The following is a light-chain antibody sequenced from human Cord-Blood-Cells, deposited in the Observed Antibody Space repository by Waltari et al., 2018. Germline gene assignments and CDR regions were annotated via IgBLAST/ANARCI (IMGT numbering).Light chain of an antibody. J-gene: IGLJ1*01. CDR2: EGS. CDR1: SSDVGSYNL. V-gene: IGLV2-23*01. CDR3: CSYAGSSTYV. Sequence: QSALTQPASVSGSPGQSITISCTGTSSDVGSYNLVSWYQQHPVKAPKLMIYEGSKRPSGVSHRFSGSKSGNPASRTISGLQAEDEADYYCCSYAGSSTYVFGTGTKVTVL.